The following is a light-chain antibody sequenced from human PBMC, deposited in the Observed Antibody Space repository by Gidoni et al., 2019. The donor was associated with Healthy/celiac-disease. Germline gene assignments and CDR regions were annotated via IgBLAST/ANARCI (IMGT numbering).Light chain of an antibody. Sequence: QSVLTQPPSASGTPGQRVTIPWSGSSPNIGSNTVNWYQQLPGTAPKLLIYRNNQRPSGFPDRFSGSKSGTSASLAISGLQSEDEADYYCAAWDDSLNGHVVFGGGTKLTVL. CDR2: RNN. CDR3: AAWDDSLNGHVV. CDR1: SPNIGSNT. J-gene: IGLJ2*01. V-gene: IGLV1-44*01.